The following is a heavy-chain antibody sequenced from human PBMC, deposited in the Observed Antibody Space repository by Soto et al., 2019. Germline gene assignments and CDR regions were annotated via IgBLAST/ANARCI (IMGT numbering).Heavy chain of an antibody. D-gene: IGHD4-4*01. CDR3: ARASDHDYSIN. Sequence: GGSLRLSCAASGFTFSSYSMNWVRQAPGKGLEWVSSISSSSSFIYYADSVKGRFTISRDNAKTSLYLQMNSLRAEDTAVYYCARASDHDYSINWGQGTLVTVSS. CDR1: GFTFSSYS. J-gene: IGHJ4*02. CDR2: ISSSSSFI. V-gene: IGHV3-21*01.